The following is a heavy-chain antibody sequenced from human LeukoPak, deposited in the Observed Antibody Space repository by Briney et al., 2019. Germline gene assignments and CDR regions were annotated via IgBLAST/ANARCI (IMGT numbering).Heavy chain of an antibody. CDR1: GFTFSSYD. CDR2: IGTAGDT. Sequence: PGGSLRLSCAASGFTFSSYDMHWVRQPTGKGLEWVSAIGTAGDTYYSHSVKGRFTISRDNAKNSLYLQMNSLRAEDTAVYYCAIRLVDWNDYWGQGTLVTVSS. V-gene: IGHV3-13*01. CDR3: AIRLVDWNDY. J-gene: IGHJ4*02. D-gene: IGHD1-1*01.